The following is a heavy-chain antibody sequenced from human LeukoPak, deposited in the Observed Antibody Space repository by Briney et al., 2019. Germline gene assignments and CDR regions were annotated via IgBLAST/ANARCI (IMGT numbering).Heavy chain of an antibody. Sequence: PGGSLRLSRAASGFTFSDYYMSWIRQAPGEGLEWVSYISSSSSYTNYADSVKGRFTISRDNAKNSLYLQMNSLRAEDTAVYYCARTSQYCSSTSCYDYYYGMDVWGKGTTVTVSS. CDR1: GFTFSDYY. D-gene: IGHD2-2*01. CDR2: ISSSSSYT. V-gene: IGHV3-11*06. J-gene: IGHJ6*04. CDR3: ARTSQYCSSTSCYDYYYGMDV.